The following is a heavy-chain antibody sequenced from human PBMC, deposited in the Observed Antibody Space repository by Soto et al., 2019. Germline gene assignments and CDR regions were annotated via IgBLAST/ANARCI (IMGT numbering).Heavy chain of an antibody. J-gene: IGHJ3*02. CDR2: IWYDGSNK. V-gene: IGHV3-33*01. CDR3: ARGTYYYGSGNMRTSEAFDI. D-gene: IGHD3-10*01. Sequence: QVQLVESGGGVVQPGRSLRLSCAAYGFTFSSYGMHWVRQAPGKGLEWVAVIWYDGSNKYYADSVKGRFTISRDNSKNTLYRQMNSRRAEDTAVYYCARGTYYYGSGNMRTSEAFDIWGQGTMVTVSS. CDR1: GFTFSSYG.